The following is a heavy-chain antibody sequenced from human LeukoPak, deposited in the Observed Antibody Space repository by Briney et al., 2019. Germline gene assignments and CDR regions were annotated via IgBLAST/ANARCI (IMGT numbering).Heavy chain of an antibody. J-gene: IGHJ4*02. Sequence: AGGSLRLSCAASGFTFSSYWMSWVRQAPGKGLEWVANIKQDGSEKYYVDSVKGRFTISRDNAKNSLYLQMNSLRAEDTAVYYCARGPRITIFGVVINPLDYWGQGTLVTVSS. V-gene: IGHV3-7*04. D-gene: IGHD3-3*01. CDR1: GFTFSSYW. CDR2: IKQDGSEK. CDR3: ARGPRITIFGVVINPLDY.